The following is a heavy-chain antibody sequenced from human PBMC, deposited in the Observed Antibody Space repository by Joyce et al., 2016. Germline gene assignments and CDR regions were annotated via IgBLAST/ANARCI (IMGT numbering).Heavy chain of an antibody. J-gene: IGHJ5*02. CDR3: ARQSVAATRFSDWFDP. CDR2: IYYSGST. V-gene: IGHV4-39*01. Sequence: QLQLQESGPGLVKPSETLSLTCTVSAGSISSSSFYWGWIRQPLGKGLEWIGSIYYSGSTYYNPSLKSRVTISVDTSKNQFSLKLTSLTAADTAVYYCARQSVAATRFSDWFDPWGQGTLVTVSS. CDR1: AGSISSSSFY. D-gene: IGHD6-19*01.